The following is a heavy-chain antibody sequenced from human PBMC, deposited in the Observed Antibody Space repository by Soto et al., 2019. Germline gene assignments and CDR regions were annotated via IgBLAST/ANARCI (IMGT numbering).Heavy chain of an antibody. D-gene: IGHD5-12*01. CDR2: IYYSGST. Sequence: QVQLQESGPGLVKPSETLSLTCTVSGGSISSYYWSWIRQPPGKGLEWIGYIYYSGSTNYNPSLKSRVTISVDTSKNQFSLKLSSVNAADTAVYYCARYSGYDSRQLYYSYGMDVWGQGTTVTVSS. J-gene: IGHJ6*02. CDR1: GGSISSYY. V-gene: IGHV4-59*01. CDR3: ARYSGYDSRQLYYSYGMDV.